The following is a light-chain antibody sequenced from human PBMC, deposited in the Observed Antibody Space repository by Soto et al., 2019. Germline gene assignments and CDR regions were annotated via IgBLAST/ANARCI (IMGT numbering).Light chain of an antibody. V-gene: IGKV3-20*01. CDR1: QSVSSSY. Sequence: ESGVTQSPGTLSMSPGERATLSCRASQSVSSSYSAWYQQKPGQAPRLLIYGASSRATVIPDRFSGSGSGTDFTLTISRLAPEDFAVYYCQQYGSSPFTFGPGTTVAIK. CDR3: QQYGSSPFT. J-gene: IGKJ3*01. CDR2: GAS.